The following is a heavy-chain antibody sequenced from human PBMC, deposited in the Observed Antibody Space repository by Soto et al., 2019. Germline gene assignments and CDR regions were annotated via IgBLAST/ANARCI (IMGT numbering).Heavy chain of an antibody. Sequence: QVQLVESGGGLVKPGGSLRLSCAASGFSFSDYYVTWIRQAPGQGLEWVSYISTIASSTYYADSVKGRFTISRDNAKNSLYLQMNSLSTEDTAVYYCAREDTRLHYGMDVWGQGTTVTVSS. J-gene: IGHJ6*02. CDR2: ISTIASST. CDR1: GFSFSDYY. D-gene: IGHD5-18*01. V-gene: IGHV3-11*01. CDR3: AREDTRLHYGMDV.